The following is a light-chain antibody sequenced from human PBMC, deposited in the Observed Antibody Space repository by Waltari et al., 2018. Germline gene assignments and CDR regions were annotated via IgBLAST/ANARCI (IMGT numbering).Light chain of an antibody. CDR1: QTINNW. CDR3: HQYNTFSGS. Sequence: DIQMTQSPSTLSASVGDKVTITCRASQTINNWLAWYQLKPGKARKILIYDASTLHSGVPSRFSGSRSETQFTLTISSLQPDDFATYFCHQYNTFSGSFGQGTKVEVK. J-gene: IGKJ1*01. V-gene: IGKV1-5*03. CDR2: DAS.